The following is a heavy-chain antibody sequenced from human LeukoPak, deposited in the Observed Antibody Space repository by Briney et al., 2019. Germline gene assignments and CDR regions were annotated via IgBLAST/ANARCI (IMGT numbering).Heavy chain of an antibody. CDR1: GFTFSSYT. CDR3: AKDGVLWVSGHWGDS. Sequence: GGSLRLSCAASGFTFSSYTMSWVRQAPGKGLEWVSTITTSDGNTYYADSAKGRFTVSRDNSKNTLFLQMISLRAEDTAVYYCAKDGVLWVSGHWGDSWGRGTLVTVSS. CDR2: ITTSDGNT. J-gene: IGHJ4*02. V-gene: IGHV3-23*01. D-gene: IGHD7-27*01.